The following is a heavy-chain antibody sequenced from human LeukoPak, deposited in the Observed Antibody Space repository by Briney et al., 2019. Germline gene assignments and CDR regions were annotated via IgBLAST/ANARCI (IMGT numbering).Heavy chain of an antibody. D-gene: IGHD5-18*01. V-gene: IGHV3-21*01. CDR2: ISSSSSYI. CDR3: ARDQVDTAMGIPPYYGMDV. Sequence: PGGSLRLSCAASGFTFSSYSMNWVRQAPGRGLEWVSSISSSSSYIYYADSVKGRFTISRDNAENSLYLQMNSLRAEDTAVYYCARDQVDTAMGIPPYYGMDVWGQGTTVTVSS. CDR1: GFTFSSYS. J-gene: IGHJ6*02.